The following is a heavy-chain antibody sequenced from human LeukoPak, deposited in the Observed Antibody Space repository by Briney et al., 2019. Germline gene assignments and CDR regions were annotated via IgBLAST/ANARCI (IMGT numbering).Heavy chain of an antibody. D-gene: IGHD6-13*01. CDR1: GYSISSGYY. CDR2: IYHSGST. Sequence: SETLSLTCTVSGYSISSGYYWGWIRQPPGKGPEWIGSIYHSGSTYYNPSLKSRVTISVDRSKNQFSLKLSSVTAADTAVYYCARVSSSWYLDYWGQGTLVTVSS. J-gene: IGHJ4*02. CDR3: ARVSSSWYLDY. V-gene: IGHV4-38-2*02.